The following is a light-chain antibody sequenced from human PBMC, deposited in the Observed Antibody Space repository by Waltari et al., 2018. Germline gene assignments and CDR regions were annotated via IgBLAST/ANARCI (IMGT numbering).Light chain of an antibody. CDR2: DAS. J-gene: IGLJ3*02. V-gene: IGLV2-14*03. Sequence: QSALTHPASVSGSPGQSITISCTGTSTDVGVYNYFSWYQHHPGKAPKLMIYDASNRPSGVSSRFSGSKSGNTASLTISGLQAEDEADCYCSSYTSTSTLWVFGGGTKLTVL. CDR1: STDVGVYNY. CDR3: SSYTSTSTLWV.